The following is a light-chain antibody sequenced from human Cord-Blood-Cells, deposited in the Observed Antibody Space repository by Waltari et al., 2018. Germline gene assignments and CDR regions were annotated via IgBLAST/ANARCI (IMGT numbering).Light chain of an antibody. CDR2: GAS. J-gene: IGKJ4*01. Sequence: EIVMTQAPATLSVSPGERAHISCRASQSVSSNLAWYQQKPGQAPRLLIYGASTRATGIPARFSGSGSGTEFTLTISSLQSEDFAVYYCQQYNNWPLTFGGGTKVEIK. V-gene: IGKV3-15*01. CDR1: QSVSSN. CDR3: QQYNNWPLT.